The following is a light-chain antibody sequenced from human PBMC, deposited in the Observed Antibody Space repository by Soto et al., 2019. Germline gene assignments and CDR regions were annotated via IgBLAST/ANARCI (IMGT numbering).Light chain of an antibody. CDR2: KAS. Sequence: DIQMTQSPSTLSTFVRDRVTITLRASQNIGSWLAWYQQKPGKAPKVLIYKASNLESGVPSRFSGSGSDTEFTLTISSLQPDDSATYYCQQYNSYWTFGLGTKVDI. J-gene: IGKJ1*01. CDR1: QNIGSW. CDR3: QQYNSYWT. V-gene: IGKV1-5*03.